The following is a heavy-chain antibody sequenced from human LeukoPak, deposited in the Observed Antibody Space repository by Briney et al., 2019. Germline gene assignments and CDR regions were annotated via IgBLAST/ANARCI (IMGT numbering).Heavy chain of an antibody. CDR1: GDSMNTYH. V-gene: IGHV4-4*07. CDR2: LHVSGST. CDR3: ARDPFKSSFES. Sequence: SETLSLTCSVSGDSMNTYHLAWIRQPAGKGLEWIGRLHVSGSTNFNPSLKSRVSISVDKSKKQFSLKTTSTTAADTAVYFCARDPFKSSFESWGQGILVTDSS. D-gene: IGHD2-2*01. J-gene: IGHJ4*02.